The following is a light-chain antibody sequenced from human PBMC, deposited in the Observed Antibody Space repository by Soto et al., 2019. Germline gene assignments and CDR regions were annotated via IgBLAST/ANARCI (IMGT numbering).Light chain of an antibody. CDR2: YAS. V-gene: IGKV3-15*01. CDR3: QQYSHSPRT. Sequence: EVVLTQSPATLSVSPGERATLSCRASQSVSSALDWFQHKPGQAPRLLIYYASTRATGVPARFSGNGTGTEFTLTISSLQSEDFAVYYCQQYSHSPRTFGQGTKVEIK. J-gene: IGKJ1*01. CDR1: QSVSSA.